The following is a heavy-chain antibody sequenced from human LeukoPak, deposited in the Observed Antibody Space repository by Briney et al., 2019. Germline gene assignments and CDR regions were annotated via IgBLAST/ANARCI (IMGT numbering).Heavy chain of an antibody. CDR2: IYYSGST. CDR1: GGSISSYY. D-gene: IGHD3-16*01. J-gene: IGHJ6*03. V-gene: IGHV4-39*01. CDR3: ARQGGGYYYYMDV. Sequence: SSETLSLTCTVSGGSISSYYWGWIRQPPGKGLEWIGSIYYSGSTYYNPSLKSRVTISVDTSKNQFSLKLSSVTAADTAVYYCARQGGGYYYYMDVWGKGTTVTVSS.